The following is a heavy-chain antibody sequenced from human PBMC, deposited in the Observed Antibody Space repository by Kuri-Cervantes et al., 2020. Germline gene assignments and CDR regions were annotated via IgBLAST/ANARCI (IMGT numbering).Heavy chain of an antibody. Sequence: GESLKISCAASGFTFSDYYMSWIRQAPGKGLEWVSYISSSGSTIYYADSVKGRFTISRDNAKNSLYLQMNSLRAEDTAVYYCARDYGSSWSPFDYWGQGTLVTDSS. CDR3: ARDYGSSWSPFDY. CDR2: ISSSGSTI. V-gene: IGHV3-11*01. J-gene: IGHJ4*02. D-gene: IGHD6-13*01. CDR1: GFTFSDYY.